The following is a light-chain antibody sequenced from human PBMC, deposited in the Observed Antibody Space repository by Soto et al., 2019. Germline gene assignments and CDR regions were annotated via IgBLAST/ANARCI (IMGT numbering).Light chain of an antibody. CDR1: SSDVGSYNS. CDR3: SSFTSSTSYV. CDR2: DVN. Sequence: QSVLTQPASVSGSPGQSIAISRTGTSSDVGSYNSVSWYQQYPGKATKLMIHDVNNRPSGISDRFSGSKSGNTAFLTISGLQAEDEADYYCSSFTSSTSYVFGTGTKVTVL. J-gene: IGLJ1*01. V-gene: IGLV2-14*03.